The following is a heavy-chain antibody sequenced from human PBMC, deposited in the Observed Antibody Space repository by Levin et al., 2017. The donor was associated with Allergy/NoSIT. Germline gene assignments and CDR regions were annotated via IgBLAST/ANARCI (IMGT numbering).Heavy chain of an antibody. CDR3: AKADTSSWYGFYYFDS. J-gene: IGHJ4*02. Sequence: PGESLKISCEASGFVFSDYAMSWVRQAPGKGLEWVSAVSGGGGFTFYADSVKGRFTISSDNSKNMLYLHLNSLGVEDTAVYFCAKADTSSWYGFYYFDSWGQGTRVTVSS. CDR1: GFVFSDYA. CDR2: VSGGGGFT. V-gene: IGHV3-23*01. D-gene: IGHD6-13*01.